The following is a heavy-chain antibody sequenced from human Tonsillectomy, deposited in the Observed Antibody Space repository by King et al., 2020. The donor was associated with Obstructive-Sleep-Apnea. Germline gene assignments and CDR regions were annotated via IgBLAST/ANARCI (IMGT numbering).Heavy chain of an antibody. V-gene: IGHV3-74*01. CDR1: GFTFSNYW. Sequence: VQLVESGGGLVQPGGSLRLSCAASGFTFSNYWMHWVRQAPGKGLVGVSRINSDGSSTGYADSVKGRFTISRENAKNTLYLQMNSLRAEETAVYYCARAGYCSSTSCLGWFDPWGQGTLVTVSS. CDR3: ARAGYCSSTSCLGWFDP. D-gene: IGHD2-2*01. J-gene: IGHJ5*02. CDR2: INSDGSST.